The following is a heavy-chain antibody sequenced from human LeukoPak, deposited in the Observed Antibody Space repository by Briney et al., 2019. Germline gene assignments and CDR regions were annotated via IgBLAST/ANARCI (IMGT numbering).Heavy chain of an antibody. V-gene: IGHV7-4-1*02. CDR3: ARDTKSVGGGYFLDLDY. J-gene: IGHJ4*02. D-gene: IGHD3-22*01. CDR1: GYTFTTYA. CDR2: INTNTGNP. Sequence: ASVKVSCKASGYTFTTYAMNWVRQAPGQGLEWMGWINTNTGNPTYAQGFTGRFVFSLDTSVNTAYLQISSLKAEDTAVYYCARDTKSVGGGYFLDLDYWGQGTLVTVSS.